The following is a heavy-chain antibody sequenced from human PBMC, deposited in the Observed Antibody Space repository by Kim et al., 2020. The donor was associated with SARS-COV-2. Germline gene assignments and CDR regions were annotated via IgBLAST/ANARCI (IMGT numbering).Heavy chain of an antibody. Sequence: ASVKVSCKASGYTFTSYGISWVRQAPGQGLEWMGWISAYNGNTNYAQKLQGRVTMTTDTSTSTAYMELRSLRSDDAAVYYCARVTSLMRIAVAANWYFDLWGRGTLVTVSS. D-gene: IGHD6-19*01. J-gene: IGHJ2*01. V-gene: IGHV1-18*01. CDR2: ISAYNGNT. CDR3: ARVTSLMRIAVAANWYFDL. CDR1: GYTFTSYG.